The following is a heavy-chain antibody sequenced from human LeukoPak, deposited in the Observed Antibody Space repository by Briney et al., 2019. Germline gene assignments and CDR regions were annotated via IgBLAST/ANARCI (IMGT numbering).Heavy chain of an antibody. CDR3: ARGGYNWNSRNYYYYYMDV. CDR2: INPNSGGT. D-gene: IGHD1-7*01. V-gene: IGHV1-2*02. J-gene: IGHJ6*03. Sequence: ASVKVSCKASGYTFTGYYTHWVRQAPGQGLEWMGWINPNSGGTNYAQKFQGRVTMTRDTSISTAYMELSRLRSDDTAVYYCARGGYNWNSRNYYYYYMDVWGKGTTVTVSS. CDR1: GYTFTGYY.